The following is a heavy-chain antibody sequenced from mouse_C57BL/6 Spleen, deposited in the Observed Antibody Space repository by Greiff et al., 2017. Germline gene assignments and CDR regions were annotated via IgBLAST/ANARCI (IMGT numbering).Heavy chain of an antibody. CDR1: GFTFSDYG. Sequence: EVKLVESGGGLVKPGGSLKLSCAASGFTFSDYGMHWVRQAPEKGLEWVAYISSGSSTIYYADTVKGRFTISRDNAKNTLFLQMTSLRSEDTAMYYCARIRGLYAMDYWGQGTSVTVSS. CDR2: ISSGSSTI. V-gene: IGHV5-17*01. J-gene: IGHJ4*01. CDR3: ARIRGLYAMDY.